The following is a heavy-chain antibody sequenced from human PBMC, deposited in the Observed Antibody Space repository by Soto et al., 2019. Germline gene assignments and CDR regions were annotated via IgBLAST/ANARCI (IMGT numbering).Heavy chain of an antibody. CDR2: ISSSSTTK. J-gene: IGHJ5*02. Sequence: EVQLVESGGGLVQPGGSLRLSCAASGFTFSSYSMNWVRQAPGKGLEWVSYISSSSTTKYYADSVKGRFTISRDNAKNXLYLQMNSLRAEDTAVYYCARDGCSGSNCFNWFDPWGQGTLVTVSS. V-gene: IGHV3-48*01. CDR1: GFTFSSYS. D-gene: IGHD2-15*01. CDR3: ARDGCSGSNCFNWFDP.